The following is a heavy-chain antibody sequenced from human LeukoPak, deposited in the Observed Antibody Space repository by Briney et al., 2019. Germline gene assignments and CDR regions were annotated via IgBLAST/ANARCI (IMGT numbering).Heavy chain of an antibody. Sequence: PGGSLRLSCAASGFIFSRHWMTWVRQAPGKGLEWVANIKEDGTKKNYVDSVKGRFTVSRDNAKNSLYLQMNSLRAEDTAVYYCAKAGFWSGSHCFYYYGMDLWGQGTTVTVSS. V-gene: IGHV3-7*03. CDR2: IKEDGTKK. CDR1: GFIFSRHW. D-gene: IGHD3-3*01. J-gene: IGHJ6*02. CDR3: AKAGFWSGSHCFYYYGMDL.